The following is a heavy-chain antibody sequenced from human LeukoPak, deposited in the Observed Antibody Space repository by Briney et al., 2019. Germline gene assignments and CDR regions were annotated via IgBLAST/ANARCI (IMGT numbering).Heavy chain of an antibody. J-gene: IGHJ4*02. CDR2: ISWDGGST. Sequence: PGGSLRLSCPASGFTFDDYTMHWVRQAPGKGLEWVSLISWDGGSTYYADSVKGRFTISRDNAKNSLYLQMNSLRAEDTAVYYCASDWGYDFWSGCPFDYWGQGTLVTVSS. CDR1: GFTFDDYT. CDR3: ASDWGYDFWSGCPFDY. V-gene: IGHV3-43*01. D-gene: IGHD3-3*01.